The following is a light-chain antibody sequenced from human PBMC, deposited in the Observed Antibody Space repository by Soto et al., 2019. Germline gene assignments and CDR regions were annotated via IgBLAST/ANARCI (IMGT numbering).Light chain of an antibody. V-gene: IGLV2-14*01. CDR1: SSDIGGYND. Sequence: QSVLTQPASVSGSPGQSITIPCTGTSSDIGGYNDVSWYQQHPGKAPKLMIYEVSHRPSGISNRFSGSKSGNTASLTISGLQAKDEADYYCSSYTSSVAHVFGTGTKVTVL. CDR2: EVS. J-gene: IGLJ1*01. CDR3: SSYTSSVAHV.